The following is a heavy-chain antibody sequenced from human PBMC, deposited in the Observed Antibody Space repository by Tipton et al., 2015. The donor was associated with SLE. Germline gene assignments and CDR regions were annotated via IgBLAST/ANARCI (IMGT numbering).Heavy chain of an antibody. CDR2: IYASGST. J-gene: IGHJ4*02. CDR1: DSISSYF. Sequence: TLSLTCTVSDSISSYFWSWVRQPPGKGLEWIGRIYASGSTNYNPSLKSRLTISVDTSKNQFSLNLSSVTAADTAVYYCARDTRDWFLSESWGQGALVTVSS. D-gene: IGHD3-9*01. V-gene: IGHV4-4*07. CDR3: ARDTRDWFLSES.